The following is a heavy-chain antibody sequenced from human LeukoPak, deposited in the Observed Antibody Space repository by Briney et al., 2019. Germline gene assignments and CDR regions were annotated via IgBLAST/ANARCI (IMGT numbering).Heavy chain of an antibody. J-gene: IGHJ5*02. D-gene: IGHD3-22*01. CDR2: IYPGDSDT. CDR3: ARRGYYDSSGYYSLSWFDP. CDR1: GYSFTSYW. Sequence: GESLKISCKGSGYSFTSYWIGWVRQMPGKGLEWMGIIYPGDSDTRYSPSFQGQVTISADKSNSTAYLQWSSLKASDTAMYYCARRGYYDSSGYYSLSWFDPWGQGTLVTVSS. V-gene: IGHV5-51*01.